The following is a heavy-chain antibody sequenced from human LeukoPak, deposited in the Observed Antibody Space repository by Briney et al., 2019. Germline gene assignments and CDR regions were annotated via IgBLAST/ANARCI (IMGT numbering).Heavy chain of an antibody. Sequence: PGGSLRLSCAASGFTFSSYSMNWVRQAPGKGLEWVSYISSRSSTIHYADSVKGRFTISRDNSKNTLYLQMNSLRAEDTAVYYCAKTDSSGYSEPFDYWGQGTLVTVSS. V-gene: IGHV3-48*01. CDR2: ISSRSSTI. CDR3: AKTDSSGYSEPFDY. D-gene: IGHD3-22*01. CDR1: GFTFSSYS. J-gene: IGHJ4*02.